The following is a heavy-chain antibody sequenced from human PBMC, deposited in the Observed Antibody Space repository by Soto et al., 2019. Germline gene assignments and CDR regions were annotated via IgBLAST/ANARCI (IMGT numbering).Heavy chain of an antibody. J-gene: IGHJ4*02. CDR1: GGSISSGGYY. V-gene: IGHV4-31*03. CDR2: IYYSGST. CDR3: ARGLRITMVRGEPGFDH. Sequence: SETLSLTCTVSGGSISSGGYYWSWIRQHPGKGLEWIGYIYYSGSTYYNPSLKSRVTISVDTSKNQFSLKLSSVTAADTAVYYCARGLRITMVRGEPGFDHWGQGTLVTVSS. D-gene: IGHD3-10*01.